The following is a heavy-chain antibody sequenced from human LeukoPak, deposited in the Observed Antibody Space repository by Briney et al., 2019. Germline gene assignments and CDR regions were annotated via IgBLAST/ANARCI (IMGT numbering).Heavy chain of an antibody. CDR2: ISGYNGHT. CDR1: GYTFTNYG. J-gene: IGHJ6*03. D-gene: IGHD4-23*01. V-gene: IGHV1-18*01. Sequence: SVKVSCKASGYTFTNYGVTWVRQAPGQALEWMGWISGYNGHTNYAQKIQGRVTMTTDTSKSTPYMELSRRRADDTAVYYCARDASTVVTPSYYYYYMDAWGKGTTVTVSS. CDR3: ARDASTVVTPSYYYYYMDA.